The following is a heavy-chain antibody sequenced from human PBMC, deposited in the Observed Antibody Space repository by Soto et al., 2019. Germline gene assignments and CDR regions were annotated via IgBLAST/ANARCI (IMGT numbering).Heavy chain of an antibody. Sequence: SETLSLTCAVSGGSISSSNWWSWVRQPPGKGLEWIGEIYHSGSTNYNPSLKSRVTISVDKSKNQFSLKLSSVTAADTAVYYCARDWGIAAAGTVYYYGMDVWGQGTTVTVSS. V-gene: IGHV4-4*02. CDR3: ARDWGIAAAGTVYYYGMDV. CDR2: IYHSGST. CDR1: GGSISSSNW. J-gene: IGHJ6*02. D-gene: IGHD6-13*01.